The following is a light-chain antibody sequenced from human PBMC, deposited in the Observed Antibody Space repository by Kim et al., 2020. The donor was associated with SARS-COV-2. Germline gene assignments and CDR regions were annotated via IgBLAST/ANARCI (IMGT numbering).Light chain of an antibody. J-gene: IGLJ3*02. V-gene: IGLV2-14*04. Sequence: GQSITSSCTGSSSDVGRYNYVSWYQQHPGKAPNLMIYDVSQRPSGMSNRFSGSKSGNTASLTISGLQAEDEADYYCSSYTSSSAWVFGGGTQLTVL. CDR3: SSYTSSSAWV. CDR2: DVS. CDR1: SSDVGRYNY.